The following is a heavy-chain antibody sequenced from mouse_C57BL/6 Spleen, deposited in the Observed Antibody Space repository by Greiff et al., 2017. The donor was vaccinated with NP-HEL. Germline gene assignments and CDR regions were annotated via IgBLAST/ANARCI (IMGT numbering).Heavy chain of an antibody. CDR2: INPYNGGT. V-gene: IGHV1-19*01. CDR1: GYTFTDYY. Sequence: VHVKQSGPVLVKPGASVKMSCKASGYTFTDYYMNWVKQSHGKSLEWIGVINPYNGGTSYNQKFKGKATLTVDKSSSTAYMELNSLTSEDSAVYYCATGYWYFDVWGTGTTVTVSS. D-gene: IGHD4-1*01. J-gene: IGHJ1*03. CDR3: ATGYWYFDV.